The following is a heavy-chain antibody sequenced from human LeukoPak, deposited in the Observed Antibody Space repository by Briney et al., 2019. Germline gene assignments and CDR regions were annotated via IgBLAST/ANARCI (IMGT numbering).Heavy chain of an antibody. CDR3: AREREGRFFDY. Sequence: GGSLRLSCAVSGLIFRSYWMSWVRQAPGKGLEWVANINQDGSEKYFVDSVKGRFTISRDNAKNSLHLQMNTLRAEDTAVYYCAREREGRFFDYWGQGTLVTVSS. CDR2: INQDGSEK. D-gene: IGHD3-10*01. CDR1: GLIFRSYW. V-gene: IGHV3-7*01. J-gene: IGHJ4*02.